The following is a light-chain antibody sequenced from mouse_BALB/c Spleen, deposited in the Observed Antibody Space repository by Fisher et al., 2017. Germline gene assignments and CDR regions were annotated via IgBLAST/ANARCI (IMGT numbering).Light chain of an antibody. CDR1: SSVSY. Sequence: IVTTQSTAIMSASPGEKVTITCSASSSVSYMHWFQQKSGTSPKLLIYSTSNLASGVPARFSGSGSGTSYSLTISRMEAEDAATYYCQQYHSYPRTFGGGTKLEIK. V-gene: IGKV4-57*01. CDR3: QQYHSYPRT. CDR2: STS. J-gene: IGKJ1*01.